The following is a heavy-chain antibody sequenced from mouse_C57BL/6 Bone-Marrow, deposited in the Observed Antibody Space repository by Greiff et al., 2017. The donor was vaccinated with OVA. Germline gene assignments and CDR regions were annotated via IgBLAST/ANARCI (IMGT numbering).Heavy chain of an antibody. J-gene: IGHJ4*01. Sequence: QVQLKQSGAELMKPGASVKLSCKATGYTFTGYWIEWVKQRPGHGLEWIGEILPGSGCTNYNEKFKGKATFTADTSSNTAYMQLSILTTEDSAIYYCARGGQLRPCYYAMDYWGQGTSVTVSS. CDR2: ILPGSGCT. CDR1: GYTFTGYW. V-gene: IGHV1-9*01. CDR3: ARGGQLRPCYYAMDY. D-gene: IGHD3-2*02.